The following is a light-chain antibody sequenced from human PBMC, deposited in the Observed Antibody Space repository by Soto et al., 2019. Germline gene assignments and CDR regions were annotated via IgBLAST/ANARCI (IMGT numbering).Light chain of an antibody. CDR2: GAS. CDR1: QNINSDY. CDR3: QQRSNWPPIT. Sequence: EIVLTQSPGTLSLSPGERATLSCRASQNINSDYFAWYQQKPGQAPRLLIYGASSRATGIPARFSGSGFGTDFTLTISSLEPEDAAVYYCQQRSNWPPITFGQGTRLEI. J-gene: IGKJ5*01. V-gene: IGKV3D-20*02.